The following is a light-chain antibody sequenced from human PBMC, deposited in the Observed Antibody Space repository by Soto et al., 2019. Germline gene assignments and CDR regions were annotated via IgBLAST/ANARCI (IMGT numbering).Light chain of an antibody. CDR2: TVS. Sequence: QSALTQPRSVSGSPGRSVTISCTGTNSDVGGYNYVSWYQHRPGKAPKLIIYTVSQRPSGVPDRFSGSKSGNTASLTISGLQAEDEADYYCYSFAGSYYWVFGGGTKLTVL. J-gene: IGLJ3*02. V-gene: IGLV2-11*01. CDR3: YSFAGSYYWV. CDR1: NSDVGGYNY.